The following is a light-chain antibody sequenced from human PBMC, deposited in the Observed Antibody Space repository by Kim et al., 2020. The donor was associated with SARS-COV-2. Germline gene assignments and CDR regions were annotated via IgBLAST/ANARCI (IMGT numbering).Light chain of an antibody. CDR3: AIWYSNTWV. Sequence: FTCTLRSDINVNTYNIYWYQQKPGSLPHYLLRFKSASNNQQGSGVPSRFSGSKDASTNAGLLLISGLQSEDVADYYCAIWYSNTWVFGGGTQLTVL. V-gene: IGLV5-39*01. CDR1: SDINVNTYN. CDR2: FKSASNN. J-gene: IGLJ3*02.